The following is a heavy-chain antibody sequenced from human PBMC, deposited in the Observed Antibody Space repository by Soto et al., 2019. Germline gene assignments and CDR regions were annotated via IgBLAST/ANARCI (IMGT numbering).Heavy chain of an antibody. V-gene: IGHV1-69*02. J-gene: IGHJ4*02. Sequence: QVQLVQSGAEVKRPGSSVKVSCKASGDTFNFYSINWVRQAPGLGLEWMGRVNSIVSMSNYAQKFQGRVTMTADKSTSTAYMELSSLRSEDTAIYYCASSYGSGYRAFDYWGRGALVTVSS. CDR3: ASSYGSGYRAFDY. CDR2: VNSIVSMS. CDR1: GDTFNFYS. D-gene: IGHD3-10*01.